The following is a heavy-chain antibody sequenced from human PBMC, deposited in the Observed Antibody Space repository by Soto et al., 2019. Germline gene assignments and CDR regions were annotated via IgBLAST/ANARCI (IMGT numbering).Heavy chain of an antibody. Sequence: LRLYCAASGFTFSNDWLQWVRQAPGKGLVWVSHINTDGSTATYADSVKGRFTLSRDNAKNTLYLQMNRLRAADTAGYYCLRDSPYSSFDPWGQGTRVTVSS. V-gene: IGHV3-74*01. CDR1: GFTFSNDW. CDR2: INTDGSTA. CDR3: LRDSPYSSFDP. J-gene: IGHJ5*02. D-gene: IGHD5-18*01.